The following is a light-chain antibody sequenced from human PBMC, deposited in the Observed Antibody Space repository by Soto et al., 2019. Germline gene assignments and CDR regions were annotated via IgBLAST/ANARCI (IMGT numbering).Light chain of an antibody. CDR1: SSDVGAYNY. J-gene: IGLJ3*02. V-gene: IGLV2-11*01. Sequence: QSALTQPRSVSGSPGQSVTISCTGTSSDVGAYNYVSWYQQHPGKAPKLMIYDVSKWPSGVPDRFSGSKSGNTASLTISGLLAEDEADYYCCSYAGSYSWMFGGGTKLTVL. CDR2: DVS. CDR3: CSYAGSYSWM.